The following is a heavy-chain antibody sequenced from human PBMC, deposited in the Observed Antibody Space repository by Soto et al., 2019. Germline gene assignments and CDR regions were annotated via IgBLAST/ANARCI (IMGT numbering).Heavy chain of an antibody. V-gene: IGHV3-30*03. CDR3: ARDPPDGDYFFDY. CDR2: ISDDGSTL. Sequence: GGSLRLSCAVSGFTFRTYGMHWFRQAPRKGLEWLAFISDDGSTLYYADSLKGRFTISRDNSKNTLHLQMTSLSVEDTAVYYCARDPPDGDYFFDYWGQGTLVTVS. CDR1: GFTFRTYG. D-gene: IGHD4-17*01. J-gene: IGHJ4*02.